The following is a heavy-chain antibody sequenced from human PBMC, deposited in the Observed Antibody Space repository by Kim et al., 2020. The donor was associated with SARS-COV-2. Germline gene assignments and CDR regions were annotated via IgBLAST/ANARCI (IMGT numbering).Heavy chain of an antibody. CDR3: ASHTRYSSAWDVAFYY. CDR1: GGSLSSSSYY. V-gene: IGHV4-39*01. D-gene: IGHD6-19*01. J-gene: IGHJ6*01. Sequence: SETLSLTCTVSGGSLSSSSYYWGWIRQPPGKGLEWIGTAYYIGNTYYNPSLKSRVTISVDTSKNQFSLKLGSVTAADTAVYYCASHTRYSSAWDVAFYY. CDR2: AYYIGNT.